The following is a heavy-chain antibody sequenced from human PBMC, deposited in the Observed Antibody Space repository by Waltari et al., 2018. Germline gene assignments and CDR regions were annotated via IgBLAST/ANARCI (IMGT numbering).Heavy chain of an antibody. CDR2: SSYSEIT. Sequence: QLQLQESGPGLVKPSETLSLTCTVSGDSISSSSHYWGWIRQPPGQGLEWIGCSSYSEITYNNPALKCRVTISVDTSKNQFSLKVSSVTAADTAVYYCAREAYNYGYSDYWGQGTLVTVSA. V-gene: IGHV4-39*07. D-gene: IGHD5-18*01. CDR3: AREAYNYGYSDY. J-gene: IGHJ4*02. CDR1: GDSISSSSHY.